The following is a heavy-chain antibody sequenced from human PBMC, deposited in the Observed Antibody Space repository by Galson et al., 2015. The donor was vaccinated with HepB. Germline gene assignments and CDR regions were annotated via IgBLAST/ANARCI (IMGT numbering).Heavy chain of an antibody. J-gene: IGHJ1*01. V-gene: IGHV1-18*04. CDR3: ARGPWFGELTGILVLQH. CDR1: GYTFTSYG. CDR2: INPYNGNT. Sequence: SVKVSCKASGYTFTSYGISYVRQAPGQGLEWVAWINPYNGNTNYAQTFQGRVTMTTDTSTSTAYMELRSLRSDDTAVYYCARGPWFGELTGILVLQHWGQGTLVTVSS. D-gene: IGHD3-10*01.